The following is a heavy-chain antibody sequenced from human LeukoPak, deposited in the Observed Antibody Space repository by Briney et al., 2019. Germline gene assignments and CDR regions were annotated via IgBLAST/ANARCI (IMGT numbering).Heavy chain of an antibody. V-gene: IGHV4-39*01. Sequence: SEPLSLTCTVSGGSFSRSSFYGGWIRQPPGKGLVWIGSIYYSGNPYYNPSLKIRVTISLDTSKNKFSLKLSSVTAADTALYSCARGLSSSRWYNWFDSWGQGTLIIVSS. D-gene: IGHD6-13*01. J-gene: IGHJ5*01. CDR2: IYYSGNP. CDR3: ARGLSSSRWYNWFDS. CDR1: GGSFSRSSFY.